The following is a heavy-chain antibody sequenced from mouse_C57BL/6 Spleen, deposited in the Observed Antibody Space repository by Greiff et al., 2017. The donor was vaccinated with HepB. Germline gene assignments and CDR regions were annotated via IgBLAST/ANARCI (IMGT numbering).Heavy chain of an antibody. V-gene: IGHV1-59*01. J-gene: IGHJ2*01. CDR3: ARLRVGIYYEYA. Sequence: VQLQQPGAELVRPGTSVKLSCKASGYTFTSYWMHWVKQRPGQGLEWIGVIDPSDSYTNYNQKFKGKATLTVDTSSSTAYMQLSSLTSEDAAVYYCARLRVGIYYEYAWGQGTTLTVSS. CDR1: GYTFTSYW. CDR2: IDPSDSYT. D-gene: IGHD2-4*01.